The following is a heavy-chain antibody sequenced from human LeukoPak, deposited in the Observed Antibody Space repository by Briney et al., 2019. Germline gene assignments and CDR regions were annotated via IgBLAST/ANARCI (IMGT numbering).Heavy chain of an antibody. Sequence: SQTLSLTCAISGDSVSSNSAAWNWIRQSPSRGLEWLGRTFYRSKWYNDYAVSVKSRITINPDTSKNQFSLQLNSVTPEDTAVYYCAREALFAAAATGYHGMDVWGQGTTVTVSS. D-gene: IGHD6-13*01. CDR3: AREALFAAAATGYHGMDV. V-gene: IGHV6-1*01. CDR1: GDSVSSNSAA. J-gene: IGHJ6*02. CDR2: TFYRSKWYN.